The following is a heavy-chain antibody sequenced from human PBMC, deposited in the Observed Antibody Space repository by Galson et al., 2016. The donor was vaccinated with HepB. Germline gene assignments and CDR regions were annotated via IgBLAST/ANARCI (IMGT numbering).Heavy chain of an antibody. V-gene: IGHV1-46*01. CDR1: GYTFTSYY. Sequence: SVKVSCKASGYTFTSYYMHWVRQAPGQGLEWMGIINPSGGSTSYAQKFQGRVTMTRDTSTSTVYMELSSLRSEDTAVYCCARVRPDYYGSGIGGFCYWGQGTMVTVAS. CDR2: INPSGGST. J-gene: IGHJ4*02. CDR3: ARVRPDYYGSGIGGFCY. D-gene: IGHD3-10*01.